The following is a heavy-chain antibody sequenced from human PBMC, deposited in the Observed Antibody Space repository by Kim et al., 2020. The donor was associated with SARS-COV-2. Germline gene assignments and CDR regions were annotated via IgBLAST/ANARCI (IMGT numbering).Heavy chain of an antibody. CDR2: ISDDGTNE. V-gene: IGHV3-30-3*01. J-gene: IGHJ4*02. CDR3: ARPYGSGSYKIY. CDR1: GFTFSLFP. Sequence: GGSLRLSCAASGFTFSLFPMHWVRQAPGKGLEWVAIISDDGTNEYYADSVKGRFTISRDNSKNTVYLQMNSLRVEDTAVFYCARPYGSGSYKIYWGQGTLVTVSS. D-gene: IGHD3-10*01.